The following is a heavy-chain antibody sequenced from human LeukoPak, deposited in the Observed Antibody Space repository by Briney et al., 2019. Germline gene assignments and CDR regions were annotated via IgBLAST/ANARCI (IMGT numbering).Heavy chain of an antibody. Sequence: GGSLRLSCAASGFTFSSYWMSWVRQAPGKRLEWVANIKQDGSEKYYVDSVKGRFTISRDNAKNSLYLQMNSLRAEDTAVYYCARDRPTRSSGWIDAFDIWGQGTMVTVSS. CDR3: ARDRPTRSSGWIDAFDI. CDR2: IKQDGSEK. V-gene: IGHV3-7*01. CDR1: GFTFSSYW. D-gene: IGHD6-19*01. J-gene: IGHJ3*02.